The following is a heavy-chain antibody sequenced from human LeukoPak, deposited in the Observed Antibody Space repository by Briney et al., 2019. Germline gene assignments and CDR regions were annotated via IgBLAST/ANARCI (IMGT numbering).Heavy chain of an antibody. D-gene: IGHD5-24*01. CDR1: GFSLSYDGVG. Sequence: SGPTLANPTQTLTLTCTFSGFSLSYDGVGVGWIRQPPGKALEWLALIYWDGGKRYSPSLTSRLTITKVPSKNQVVLTMTDTDPVDTGTYYCAHSRDGYNEVHFDYWGQGTLVTVSS. J-gene: IGHJ4*02. CDR3: AHSRDGYNEVHFDY. V-gene: IGHV2-5*02. CDR2: IYWDGGK.